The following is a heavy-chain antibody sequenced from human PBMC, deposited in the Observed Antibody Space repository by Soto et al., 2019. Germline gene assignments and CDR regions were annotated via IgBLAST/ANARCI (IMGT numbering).Heavy chain of an antibody. CDR1: GYTFTGYY. CDR2: INPNSGGT. D-gene: IGHD1-7*01. Sequence: QVQLVQSGAEVKKPGASVKVSCKASGYTFTGYYMHWVRQAPGQGLEWMGWINPNSGGTNYAQKFQGWVTMTRDTSISTAYMELNRLRSDDKAVYYCARQTFVTGTTLDSFEYWGQGTLVTVSS. J-gene: IGHJ4*02. V-gene: IGHV1-2*04. CDR3: ARQTFVTGTTLDSFEY.